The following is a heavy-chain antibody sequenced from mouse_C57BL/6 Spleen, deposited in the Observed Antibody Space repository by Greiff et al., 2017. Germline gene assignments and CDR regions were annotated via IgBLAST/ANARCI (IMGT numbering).Heavy chain of an antibody. CDR3: ARDRRRDAMDY. Sequence: EVKLVESGPGLVKPSQSLSLTCSVTGYSITSGYYWNWIRQFPGNKLEWMGYISYDGSNNYNPSLKNRISITRDTSKNQFFLKLNSVTTEDTATYYCARDRRRDAMDYWGQGTSVTVSS. J-gene: IGHJ4*01. V-gene: IGHV3-6*01. CDR2: ISYDGSN. CDR1: GYSITSGYY.